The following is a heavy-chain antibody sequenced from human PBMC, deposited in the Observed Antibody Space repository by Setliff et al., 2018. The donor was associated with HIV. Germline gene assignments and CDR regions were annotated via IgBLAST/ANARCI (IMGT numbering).Heavy chain of an antibody. Sequence: PGGSLRLSCAASGFNFSSHTMNWIRQAPGKGLEWVGFIRSKAYGGTTEYAASVKGRFTISRDDSKSIAYLQMNSLKTEDRAVYYCTRGRLRQLDNSHYYYYGMDVWGQGTTVTVSS. J-gene: IGHJ6*02. CDR1: GFNFSSHT. D-gene: IGHD1-1*01. CDR2: IRSKAYGGTT. CDR3: TRGRLRQLDNSHYYYYGMDV. V-gene: IGHV3-49*03.